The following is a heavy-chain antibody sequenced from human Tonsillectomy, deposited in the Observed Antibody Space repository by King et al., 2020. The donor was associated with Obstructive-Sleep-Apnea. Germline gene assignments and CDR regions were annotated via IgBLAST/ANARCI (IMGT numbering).Heavy chain of an antibody. D-gene: IGHD3-10*01. Sequence: VQLVESGGGVVQPGRSLRLSCAASGFTFSSYALHWVRQAPGKGLEWVAVISYDGSNKYYADSVKGRFTISRDNSKNTLYLQMNSLRAEDTAVYYCARVGITMVRGVIWYFDYWGQGTLVTVSS. J-gene: IGHJ4*02. V-gene: IGHV3-30-3*01. CDR1: GFTFSSYA. CDR3: ARVGITMVRGVIWYFDY. CDR2: ISYDGSNK.